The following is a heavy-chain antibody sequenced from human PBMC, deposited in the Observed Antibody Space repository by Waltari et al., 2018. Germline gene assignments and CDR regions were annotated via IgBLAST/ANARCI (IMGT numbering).Heavy chain of an antibody. V-gene: IGHV3-21*01. CDR1: GFTFSSYS. Sequence: EVQLVESGGGLVKPGGSLRLSCAASGFTFSSYSMNWVRQAPGKGLEWVSSISSSSSYIYYADSVKGRFTISRDNAKNSLYLQMNSLRAEDTAVYYCARGGYDSSGYYLYWGQGTLVTVSS. CDR2: ISSSSSYI. D-gene: IGHD3-22*01. J-gene: IGHJ4*02. CDR3: ARGGYDSSGYYLY.